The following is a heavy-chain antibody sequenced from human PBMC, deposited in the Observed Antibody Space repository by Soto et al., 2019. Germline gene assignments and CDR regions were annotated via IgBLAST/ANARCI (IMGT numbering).Heavy chain of an antibody. CDR1: GFTFDDYA. CDR2: ISWNSGSI. D-gene: IGHD6-13*01. J-gene: IGHJ6*03. CDR3: AKSGAAAGTSMGTDYYSYSYMNV. V-gene: IGHV3-9*01. Sequence: GGSLRLSCAASGFTFDDYAMHWVRQAPGKGLEWVSGISWNSGSIGYADSVKGRFTISRDNAKTSLYLQMNSLRAEATALYYWAKSGAAAGTSMGTDYYSYSYMNVWGKGTTVTVPS.